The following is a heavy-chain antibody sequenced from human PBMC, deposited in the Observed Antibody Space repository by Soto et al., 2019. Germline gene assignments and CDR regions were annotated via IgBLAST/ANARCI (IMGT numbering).Heavy chain of an antibody. J-gene: IGHJ4*02. D-gene: IGHD3-16*01. CDR2: IYYSGNT. Sequence: NPSETLSLTCTVSVGSTSSDNYWSWIRQPPGKGLEWIGHIYYSGNTDYNPSLKSRLAISIDTSKNQFSLKLSSVTAADTAVYFCAREGGESSDGLYYFDSWGQGSLVTVSS. V-gene: IGHV4-30-4*01. CDR3: AREGGESSDGLYYFDS. CDR1: VGSTSSDNY.